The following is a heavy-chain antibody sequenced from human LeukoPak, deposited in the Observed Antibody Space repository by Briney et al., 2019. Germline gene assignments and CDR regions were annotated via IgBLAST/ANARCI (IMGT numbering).Heavy chain of an antibody. CDR1: GGSISSYY. D-gene: IGHD2-2*01. J-gene: IGHJ4*02. V-gene: IGHV4-59*12. CDR3: AKDHPKYCSSTSCQEPFDY. CDR2: IYYSGST. Sequence: SETLSLTCTVSGGSISSYYWSWIRQPPGKGLEWIGYIYYSGSTNYNPSLKSRVTISVDTSKNQFSLKLSSVTAADTAVYYCAKDHPKYCSSTSCQEPFDYWGQGTLVTVSS.